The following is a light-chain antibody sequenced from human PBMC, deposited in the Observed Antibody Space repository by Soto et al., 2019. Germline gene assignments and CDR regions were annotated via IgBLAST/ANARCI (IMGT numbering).Light chain of an antibody. CDR3: HQSYSTRGYT. V-gene: IGKV1-39*01. CDR1: QSINSY. CDR2: AAS. Sequence: DIQMTQSPSSLSASVGDRVTITCRASQSINSYLNWYQHKPGKAPKLLIYAASSWQRGVPSRFSGSGSGTDFTLTISSLQTEDFATYYCHQSYSTRGYTCGQGTKLEIK. J-gene: IGKJ2*01.